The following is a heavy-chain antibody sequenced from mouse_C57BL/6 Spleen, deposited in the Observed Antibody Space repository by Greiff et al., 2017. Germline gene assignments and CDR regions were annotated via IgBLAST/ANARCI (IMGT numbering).Heavy chain of an antibody. Sequence: EVQLHQSVAELVRPGASVKLSCTASGFNIKNTYMHWVKQRPEQGLEWLGRIDPAHGNTKYAPKFQGKATITAATSSNTAYLQLSSLTSEDTAIYYCARRDDYDAPYYAMDYWGQGTSVTVSS. CDR2: IDPAHGNT. J-gene: IGHJ4*01. V-gene: IGHV14-3*01. CDR1: GFNIKNTY. D-gene: IGHD2-4*01. CDR3: ARRDDYDAPYYAMDY.